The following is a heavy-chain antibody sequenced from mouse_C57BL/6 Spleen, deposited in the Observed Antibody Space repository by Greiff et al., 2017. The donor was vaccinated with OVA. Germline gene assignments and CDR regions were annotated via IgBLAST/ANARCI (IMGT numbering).Heavy chain of an antibody. D-gene: IGHD1-1*01. J-gene: IGHJ2*01. CDR2: IYPGSGST. CDR1: GYTFTSYW. CDR3: ARFITTVGYFDD. V-gene: IGHV1-55*01. Sequence: QVQLQQPGAELVKPGASVKMSCKASGYTFTSYWITWVKQRPGQGLEWIGDIYPGSGSTNYNEKFKSKATLTVDTSSSTAYMQLSSLTSEDSAVYYCARFITTVGYFDDWGQGTTLTVSS.